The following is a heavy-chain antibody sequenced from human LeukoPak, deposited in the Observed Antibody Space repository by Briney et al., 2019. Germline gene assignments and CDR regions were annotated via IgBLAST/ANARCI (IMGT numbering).Heavy chain of an antibody. V-gene: IGHV1-18*01. CDR1: GYTFTSYG. J-gene: IGHJ4*02. CDR2: ISAYNGNT. CDR3: ARDPDDFWSGYGEFDY. Sequence: ASVKVSCKASGYTFTSYGISWVRQAPGQGLEWMGWISAYNGNTNYAQKLQGRVTMTTDTSTSTAYMELRSLRSDDTAVYYCARDPDDFWSGYGEFDYWGQGTLVTVSS. D-gene: IGHD3-3*01.